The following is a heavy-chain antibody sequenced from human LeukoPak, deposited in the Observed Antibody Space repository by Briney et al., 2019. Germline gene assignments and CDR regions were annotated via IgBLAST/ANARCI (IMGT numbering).Heavy chain of an antibody. CDR1: GYTFTGYY. D-gene: IGHD2-15*01. J-gene: IGHJ4*02. Sequence: ASVKVSCKASGYTFTGYYMHWVRQAPGQGLEWMGWINPNSGGTNYAQKFQGWVTMTRDTSISTAYMELSRLRSDDTAVYYCATPLGYCSGGSCFPGAEIDYWGQGTLVTVSS. CDR3: ATPLGYCSGGSCFPGAEIDY. V-gene: IGHV1-2*04. CDR2: INPNSGGT.